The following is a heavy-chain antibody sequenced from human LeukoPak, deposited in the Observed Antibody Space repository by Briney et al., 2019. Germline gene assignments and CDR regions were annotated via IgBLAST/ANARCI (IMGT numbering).Heavy chain of an antibody. CDR2: ITGSGSGA. CDR1: GFTFSSFA. Sequence: GGSLRLSCAASGFTFSSFAINWVRQAPGKGLEWVSVITGSGSGADCADSVKGRFTISRDKSKNTLSLQMNSLRAEDTAVYYCAQQVGYCSSGSCYFTYWGQGTLVTVSS. D-gene: IGHD2-15*01. CDR3: AQQVGYCSSGSCYFTY. J-gene: IGHJ1*01. V-gene: IGHV3-23*01.